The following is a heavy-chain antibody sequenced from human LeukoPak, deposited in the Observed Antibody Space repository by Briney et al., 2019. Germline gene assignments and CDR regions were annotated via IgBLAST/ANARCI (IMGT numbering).Heavy chain of an antibody. V-gene: IGHV1-69*13. D-gene: IGHD3-22*01. CDR2: IIPIFGTA. CDR1: GGTFSSYA. Sequence: ASVKVSCKASGGTFSSYAISWVRQAPGQGLEWMGGIIPIFGTANYAQKFQGRVTITADESTSTAYMELSRLRSEDTAVYYCARVWDYDSSGYSYYFDYWGQGTLVTVSS. J-gene: IGHJ4*02. CDR3: ARVWDYDSSGYSYYFDY.